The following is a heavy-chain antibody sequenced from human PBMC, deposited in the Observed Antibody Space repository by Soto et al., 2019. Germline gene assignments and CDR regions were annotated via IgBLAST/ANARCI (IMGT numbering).Heavy chain of an antibody. CDR2: ISSSSSYI. D-gene: IGHD6-19*01. CDR3: AREGIAVAGYYFDY. V-gene: IGHV3-21*01. Sequence: GGSLRLSCAASGFTFSSYSMNWVRQAPGKGLEWVSSISSSSSYICYADSVKGRFTISRDNAKNSLYLQMNSLSAEDTAVYYCAREGIAVAGYYFDYWRQGTLVTVSP. J-gene: IGHJ4*02. CDR1: GFTFSSYS.